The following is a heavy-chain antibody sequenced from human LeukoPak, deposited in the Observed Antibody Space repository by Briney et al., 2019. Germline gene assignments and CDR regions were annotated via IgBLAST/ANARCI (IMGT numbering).Heavy chain of an antibody. J-gene: IGHJ5*02. CDR2: INHSGST. CDR1: GGSFSGYY. CDR3: ARLSSRGYSYGRTNWFDP. D-gene: IGHD5-18*01. V-gene: IGHV4-34*01. Sequence: PSETLSLTCAVYGGSFSGYYWSWIRQPPGKGLEWIGEINHSGSTNYNPSLKSRVTISVDTSKNQFSLKLSSVTAADTAVYYCARLSSRGYSYGRTNWFDPWGQGTLVTVSS.